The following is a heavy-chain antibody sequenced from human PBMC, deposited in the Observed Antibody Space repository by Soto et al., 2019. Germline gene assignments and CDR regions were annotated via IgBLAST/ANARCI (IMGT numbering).Heavy chain of an antibody. Sequence: SETLSLTCTVSGGSISSGDYYWSWIRQPPGKGLEWIGYIYYGGSTYYNPSLKSRVTISVDTSKNQFSLKLSSVTAADTAVYYCARDLEGRGYQWGQGTLVTVYS. CDR2: IYYGGST. V-gene: IGHV4-30-4*01. J-gene: IGHJ4*02. CDR3: ARDLEGRGYQ. D-gene: IGHD3-22*01. CDR1: GGSISSGDYY.